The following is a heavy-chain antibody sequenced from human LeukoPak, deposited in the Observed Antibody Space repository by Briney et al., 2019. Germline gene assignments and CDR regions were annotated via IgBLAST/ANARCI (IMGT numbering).Heavy chain of an antibody. CDR1: GGTFSSYA. Sequence: GASVKVSCKASGGTFSSYAISWVRQAPGLGLEWMGGIIPIFGTANYAQKFQGRVTITADESTSTAYMELSSLRSEDTAVYYCATIRAGYSSSWYGYWDYWGQGTLVTVSS. CDR2: IIPIFGTA. J-gene: IGHJ4*02. CDR3: ATIRAGYSSSWYGYWDY. D-gene: IGHD6-13*01. V-gene: IGHV1-69*13.